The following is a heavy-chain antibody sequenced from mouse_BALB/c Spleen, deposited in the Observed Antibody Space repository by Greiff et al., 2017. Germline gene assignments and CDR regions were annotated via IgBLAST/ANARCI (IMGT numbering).Heavy chain of an antibody. J-gene: IGHJ3*01. V-gene: IGHV5-6-3*01. D-gene: IGHD2-1*01. CDR3: AREDGNYSPWFAY. Sequence: EVKLVESGGGLVQPGGSLKLSCAASGFTFSSYGMSWVRQTPDKRLELVATINSNGGSTYYPDSVKGRFTISRDNAKNTLYLQMSSLKSEDTAMYYCAREDGNYSPWFAYWGQGTLVTVSA. CDR1: GFTFSSYG. CDR2: INSNGGST.